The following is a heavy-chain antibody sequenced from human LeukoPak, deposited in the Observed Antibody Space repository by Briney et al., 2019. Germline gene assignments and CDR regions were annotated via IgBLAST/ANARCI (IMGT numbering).Heavy chain of an antibody. J-gene: IGHJ6*02. D-gene: IGHD2-2*01. CDR1: GFTFSSYV. CDR3: VKDSGYCSSTSCYRNGMDV. CDR2: ISSNGGST. V-gene: IGHV3-64D*06. Sequence: PGGSLRLSCSGSGFTFSSYVMHWVRQAPGKGLEYVSTISSNGGSTYYADSVKGRFTISRDNSKNTLYLQMSSLRAEDTAVYYCVKDSGYCSSTSCYRNGMDVWGQGTTVTVSS.